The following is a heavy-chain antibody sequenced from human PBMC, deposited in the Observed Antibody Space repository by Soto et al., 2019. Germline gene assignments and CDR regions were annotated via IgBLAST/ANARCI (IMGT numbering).Heavy chain of an antibody. CDR1: GFTFSSYS. J-gene: IGHJ6*02. D-gene: IGHD6-19*01. Sequence: EVQLVESGGGLVKPGGSLSLSCAASGFTFSSYSMNWVRQAPGKGLAWVSSISSSSSYIYYADSVKGRFTISRDNAKNSLYLQMNSLRAEDTAVYYCAGDRGSGWLYYYGMDVWGQGTTVTVSS. CDR3: AGDRGSGWLYYYGMDV. V-gene: IGHV3-21*01. CDR2: ISSSSSYI.